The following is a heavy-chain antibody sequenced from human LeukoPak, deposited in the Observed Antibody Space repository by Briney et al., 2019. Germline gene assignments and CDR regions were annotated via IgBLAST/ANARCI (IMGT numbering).Heavy chain of an antibody. V-gene: IGHV3-73*01. Sequence: GGSLRLSCAASGFTFSGSAMHWVRQASGKGLGWVGRIRSKANSYATAYAASVKGRFTISRDDSKNTAYLQMNSLKTEDTAVYYCTRPSIAAAGTENIPYMHVWGKGTTVTVSS. CDR2: IRSKANSYAT. D-gene: IGHD6-13*01. CDR1: GFTFSGSA. CDR3: TRPSIAAAGTENIPYMHV. J-gene: IGHJ6*03.